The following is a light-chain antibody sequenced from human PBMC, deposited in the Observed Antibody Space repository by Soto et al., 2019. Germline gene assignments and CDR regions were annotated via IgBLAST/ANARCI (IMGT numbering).Light chain of an antibody. V-gene: IGKV3-20*01. J-gene: IGKJ1*01. CDR1: QSVSSNY. Sequence: LWQSPGTLSVSQGERATLSCRASQSVSSNYLAWFQQKPGQAPRLLIYAASSRATGIPDRFSDSGSGTDFTLPICRLEPEDFAVYHCQQYASLSWMFGQGTKVDIK. CDR2: AAS. CDR3: QQYASLSWM.